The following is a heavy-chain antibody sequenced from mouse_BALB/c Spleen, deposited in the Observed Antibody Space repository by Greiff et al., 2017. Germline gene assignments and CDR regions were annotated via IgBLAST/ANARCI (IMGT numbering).Heavy chain of an antibody. CDR2: ISSGGST. V-gene: IGHV5-6-5*01. CDR1: GFTFSSYA. J-gene: IGHJ4*01. Sequence: EVQRVESGGGLVKPGGSLKLSCAASGFTFSSYAMSWVRQTPEKRLEWVASISSGGSTYYPDSVKGRFTISRDNARNILYLQMSSLRSEDTAMYYCAREGYGSDYYAMDYWGQGTSVTVSS. D-gene: IGHD1-1*01. CDR3: AREGYGSDYYAMDY.